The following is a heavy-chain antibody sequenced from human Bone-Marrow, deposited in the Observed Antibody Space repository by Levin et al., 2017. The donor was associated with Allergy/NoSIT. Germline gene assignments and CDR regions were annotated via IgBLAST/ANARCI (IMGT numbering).Heavy chain of an antibody. D-gene: IGHD2-21*01. V-gene: IGHV4-30-2*01. CDR3: VRSVVAPISSWFDA. CDR1: GGSISSGGYS. CDR2: IYESGTT. Sequence: SQTLSLTCAVSGGSISSGGYSWGWIRQTPEKGLEWIGYIYESGTTYYNPSLKSRVTISADRSNNQFSLKLTSVTAADTAVYYCVRSVVAPISSWFDAWGQGTLVTVSS. J-gene: IGHJ5*02.